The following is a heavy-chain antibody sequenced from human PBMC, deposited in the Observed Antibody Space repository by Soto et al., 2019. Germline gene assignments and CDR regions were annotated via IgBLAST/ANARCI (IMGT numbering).Heavy chain of an antibody. CDR1: GFTFSSYG. CDR3: ANIPANYYDSSGTFDY. J-gene: IGHJ4*02. D-gene: IGHD3-22*01. V-gene: IGHV3-30*18. CDR2: ISYDGSNK. Sequence: QTGGSLRLSCAASGFTFSSYGMHWVRQAPGKGLEWVAVISYDGSNKYYADSVKGRFTISRDNSKNTLYLQMNSLRAEDTAVYYCANIPANYYDSSGTFDYWGQGTLVTVSS.